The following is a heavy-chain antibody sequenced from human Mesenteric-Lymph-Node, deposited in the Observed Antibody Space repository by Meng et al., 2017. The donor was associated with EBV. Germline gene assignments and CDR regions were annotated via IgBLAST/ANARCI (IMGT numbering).Heavy chain of an antibody. CDR1: GFTVRSNY. CDR3: ARENYLGSGVHLDY. CDR2: IYGSGRT. D-gene: IGHD3-10*01. J-gene: IGHJ4*02. Sequence: VRLGESGGGSSRPGGSRRLSRSASGFTVRSNYMTWVRQAPGKGLEWLSIIYGSGRTYYADSVKGRFTISRDNSKNTVYLQMNSLRAEDTAVYYCARENYLGSGVHLDYWGQGSLVTVSS. V-gene: IGHV3-53*01.